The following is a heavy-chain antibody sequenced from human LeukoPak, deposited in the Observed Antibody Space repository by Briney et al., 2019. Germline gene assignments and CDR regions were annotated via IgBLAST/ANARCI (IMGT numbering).Heavy chain of an antibody. J-gene: IGHJ4*02. CDR1: GFTFSSYE. CDR3: ARGDFPPFDY. V-gene: IGHV3-48*03. Sequence: GGSLRLSCAASGFTFSSYEMNWVRQAPGKGLEWVSYISTSGSTKYYADSVKGRFTISRDNSKNTLYLQMNSLRAEDTAVYYCARGDFPPFDYWGQGTLVTVSS. CDR2: ISTSGSTK. D-gene: IGHD2-21*02.